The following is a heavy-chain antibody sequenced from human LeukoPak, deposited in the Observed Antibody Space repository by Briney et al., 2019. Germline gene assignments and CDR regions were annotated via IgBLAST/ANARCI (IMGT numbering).Heavy chain of an antibody. V-gene: IGHV3-7*01. CDR2: IKQDGSES. J-gene: IGHJ4*02. CDR3: ARDNSGTYYLSVFDY. D-gene: IGHD1-26*01. Sequence: GGSLRLSCAASGFPFNNYWMIWVRQAPGKGLEWVATIKQDGSESYYVDSVKGRFTISRDNAKNSLYLQMTNLRAKDTSVYYCARDNSGTYYLSVFDYWGQGTLVTVSS. CDR1: GFPFNNYW.